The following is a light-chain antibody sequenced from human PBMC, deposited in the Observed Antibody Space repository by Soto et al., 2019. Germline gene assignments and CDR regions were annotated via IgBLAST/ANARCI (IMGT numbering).Light chain of an antibody. V-gene: IGLV1-44*01. CDR2: SNH. CDR3: AAWDERLRGVV. J-gene: IGLJ2*01. Sequence: QSVLTQPPSASGTPGQTVTISCSGSSPNIGSNSVNWYQHLPGTAPSLLMYSNHQRPSGVPDRFSGSKSGTSASLAIGGLQSADEADYYCAAWDERLRGVVFGGGTKLTVL. CDR1: SPNIGSNS.